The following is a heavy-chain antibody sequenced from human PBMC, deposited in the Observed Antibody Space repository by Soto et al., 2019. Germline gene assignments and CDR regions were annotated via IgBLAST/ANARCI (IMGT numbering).Heavy chain of an antibody. CDR3: ARHSFFGVVISRFDP. J-gene: IGHJ5*02. D-gene: IGHD3-3*01. CDR2: VYYSGST. CDR1: GGSISSSDYY. Sequence: SETLSLTCTVSGGSISSSDYYWGWIRQPPGKGLEWIGSVYYSGSTYYNPSLKSRVTISVDTSKNQFALKLNSVTAADTALYYCARHSFFGVVISRFDPWGQGTLVTVSS. V-gene: IGHV4-39*01.